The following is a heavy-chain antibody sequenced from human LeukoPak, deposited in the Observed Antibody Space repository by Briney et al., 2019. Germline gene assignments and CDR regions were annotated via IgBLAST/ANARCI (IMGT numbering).Heavy chain of an antibody. D-gene: IGHD2-2*01. CDR3: AKEVVPAASDYYYGMDV. V-gene: IGHV3-23*01. J-gene: IGHJ6*02. CDR1: GFTFSSSA. CDR2: ISNNGGYT. Sequence: GGSLRLSCAASGFTFSSSAMSWVRQAPGKGLEWVSAISNNGGYTYYADSVQGRFTISRDNSKSTLCLQMNSLRAEDTAVYYCAKEVVPAASDYYYGMDVWGQGTTVTVSS.